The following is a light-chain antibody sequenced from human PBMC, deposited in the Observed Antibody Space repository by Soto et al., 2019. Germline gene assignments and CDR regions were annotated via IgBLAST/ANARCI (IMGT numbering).Light chain of an antibody. CDR2: GNS. J-gene: IGLJ1*01. CDR3: QSYDRSLSALYV. V-gene: IGLV1-40*01. Sequence: QSVLTQPPSASGTPGQRVTISCSGSSSNIGSNYVYWYQQLPGAAPKVLIYGNSNRPSGVPDRFSGSRSGASASLAITGLQAEDEADYYCQSYDRSLSALYVFGTGTKLTVL. CDR1: SSNIGSNY.